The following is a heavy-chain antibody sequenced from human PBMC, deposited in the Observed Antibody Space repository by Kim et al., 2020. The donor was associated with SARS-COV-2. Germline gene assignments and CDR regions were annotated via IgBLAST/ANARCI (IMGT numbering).Heavy chain of an antibody. CDR1: SGSISSSSYY. Sequence: SETLSLTCTVSSGSISSSSYYWGWIRQPPGKGLEWIGSIYYSGSTYYNPSLKSRVTISVDTSKNQFSLKLSSVTAADTAVYYCARQSASRITIFGVVIRGSWFDPWGQGTLVTVSS. D-gene: IGHD3-3*01. CDR3: ARQSASRITIFGVVIRGSWFDP. V-gene: IGHV4-39*01. CDR2: IYYSGST. J-gene: IGHJ5*02.